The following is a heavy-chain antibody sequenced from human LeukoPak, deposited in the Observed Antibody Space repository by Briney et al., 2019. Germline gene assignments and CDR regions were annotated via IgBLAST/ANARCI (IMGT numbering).Heavy chain of an antibody. J-gene: IGHJ5*02. V-gene: IGHV3-53*01. Sequence: GGSLRLSCAASGFTVSSDYMSWVRQAPGKGLEWVSVIYSGGSTYYADSVKGRFTISRNNAKKSLFLQMNSLRAEDTAVYYCARDVRGDYCSGGSCLMFDPWGQGTLVSVSS. CDR2: IYSGGST. CDR3: ARDVRGDYCSGGSCLMFDP. D-gene: IGHD2-15*01. CDR1: GFTVSSDY.